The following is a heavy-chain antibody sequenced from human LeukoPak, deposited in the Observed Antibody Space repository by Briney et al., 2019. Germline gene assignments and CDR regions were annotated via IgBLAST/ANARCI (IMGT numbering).Heavy chain of an antibody. J-gene: IGHJ4*02. Sequence: PSETLSLTCTVSGGSISSYYWSWIRQPPGKGLEWIGYIYYSGSTYYNPSLKSRVTISVDTSKNQFSLKLSSVTAADTAVYYCARAPPGAGPDYWGQGTLVTVSS. V-gene: IGHV4-59*06. D-gene: IGHD6-19*01. CDR1: GGSISSYY. CDR3: ARAPPGAGPDY. CDR2: IYYSGST.